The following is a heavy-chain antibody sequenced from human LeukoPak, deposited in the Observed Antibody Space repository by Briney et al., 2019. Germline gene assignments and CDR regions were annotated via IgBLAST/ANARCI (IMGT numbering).Heavy chain of an antibody. CDR1: GFTFSSYS. Sequence: GGSLRLSCAASGFTFSSYSMNWVRQAPGKGLEWVSYIGSGSTAIYYADSVKGRFTISRGNAKNSLYLQMNSLRGEDTAVYYCARVAVTTDYWGRGTLVTVSS. D-gene: IGHD4-17*01. CDR3: ARVAVTTDY. J-gene: IGHJ4*02. V-gene: IGHV3-48*01. CDR2: IGSGSTAI.